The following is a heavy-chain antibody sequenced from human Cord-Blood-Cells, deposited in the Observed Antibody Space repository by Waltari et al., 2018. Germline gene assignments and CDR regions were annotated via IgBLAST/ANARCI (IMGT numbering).Heavy chain of an antibody. Sequence: QVQLVQSGAEVKKPGASVKVSCKASGYTFTGYYMHWVRQAPGQGLEWMGWINPNSGGTNYAQKFQGWVTMTRDTSISTAYMELSRLRSDDTAVYYCARTCDLGAAADALDYWGQGTLVTVSS. CDR1: GYTFTGYY. CDR3: ARTCDLGAAADALDY. D-gene: IGHD6-13*01. CDR2: INPNSGGT. V-gene: IGHV1-2*04. J-gene: IGHJ4*02.